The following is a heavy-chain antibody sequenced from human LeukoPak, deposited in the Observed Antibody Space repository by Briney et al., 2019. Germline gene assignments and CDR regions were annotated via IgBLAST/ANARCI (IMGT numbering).Heavy chain of an antibody. J-gene: IGHJ4*01. D-gene: IGHD3-9*01. V-gene: IGHV4-39*07. CDR2: IYYTGRT. CDR1: GGSINSSTYY. Sequence: SETLSLTCTVSGGSINSSTYYWGWIRQPPGKGLEWIGIIYYTGRTYHNPSLKSRLTISMDTSRNQFSLRLSSVTAADTAVYFCATFLTHYTILTGFRAAHFFDYWGHGTLVTVSS. CDR3: ATFLTHYTILTGFRAAHFFDY.